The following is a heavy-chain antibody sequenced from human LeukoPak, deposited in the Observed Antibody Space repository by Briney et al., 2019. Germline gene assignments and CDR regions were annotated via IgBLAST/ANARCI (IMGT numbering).Heavy chain of an antibody. CDR3: ARVGDTMALGCYYGMDV. Sequence: PSETLSLTCTVSGGSISSSSYYWGWIRQPPGKGLEWIGSIYYSGSTYYNPSLKSRVTISVDTSKNQFSLKLSSVTAADTAVYYCARVGDTMALGCYYGMDVWGQGTTVTVSS. D-gene: IGHD3-10*01. V-gene: IGHV4-39*01. CDR1: GGSISSSSYY. CDR2: IYYSGST. J-gene: IGHJ6*02.